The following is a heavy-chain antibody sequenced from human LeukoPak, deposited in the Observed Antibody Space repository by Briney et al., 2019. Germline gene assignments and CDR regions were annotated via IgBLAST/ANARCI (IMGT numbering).Heavy chain of an antibody. CDR2: IIPILGIA. D-gene: IGHD3-16*02. J-gene: IGHJ4*02. Sequence: SVKVSCKASGGTFSSYAISWVRQAPGQGLEWMGRIIPILGIANYAQKFQGRVTITADKSTSTAYMELSSLRSEDTAVYYCARDGSQDGLSWVLFDYWGQGTLVTVSS. CDR3: ARDGSQDGLSWVLFDY. CDR1: GGTFSSYA. V-gene: IGHV1-69*04.